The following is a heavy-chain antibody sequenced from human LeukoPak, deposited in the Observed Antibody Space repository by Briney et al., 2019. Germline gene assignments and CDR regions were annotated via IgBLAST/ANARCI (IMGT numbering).Heavy chain of an antibody. D-gene: IGHD2-2*01. J-gene: IGHJ4*02. Sequence: GASVKVSCKASGYTFTSYDINWVRQATGQGLEWMGWMNPNSGNTGYAQKFQGRVTMTRNTSISTAYMELSSLRSEDTAVYYCARVVETPGTPLPLLLGNWGQRTLVTVSS. CDR1: GYTFTSYD. CDR3: ARVVETPGTPLPLLLGN. V-gene: IGHV1-8*01. CDR2: MNPNSGNT.